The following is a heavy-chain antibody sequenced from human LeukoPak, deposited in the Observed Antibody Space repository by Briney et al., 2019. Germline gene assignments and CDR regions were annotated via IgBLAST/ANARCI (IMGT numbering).Heavy chain of an antibody. CDR3: ATVGATNY. CDR1: GITFRNYG. D-gene: IGHD1-26*01. V-gene: IGHV3-30*02. CDR2: IHYLGINK. Sequence: PGGSLRLSCAASGITFRNYGMHWVRQAPGKGLEWVAFIHYLGINKYYADSVKGRFTISRDNSKNTLYLQMNSLRAEDTAVYYCATVGATNYWGQGTLVTVSS. J-gene: IGHJ4*02.